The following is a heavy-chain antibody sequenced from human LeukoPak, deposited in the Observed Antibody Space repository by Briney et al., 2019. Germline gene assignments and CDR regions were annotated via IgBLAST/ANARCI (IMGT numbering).Heavy chain of an antibody. Sequence: GGSLRLSCAASGFTFSSYAMSWVRQAPGKGLEWASGISGSGGSAYYADSVKGRFTVSRDNSENTLYLQMNSLRAEDTAVYYRAKLSMVRGVTYFDYWGQGTLVTVSS. J-gene: IGHJ4*02. D-gene: IGHD3-10*01. CDR2: ISGSGGSA. CDR1: GFTFSSYA. CDR3: AKLSMVRGVTYFDY. V-gene: IGHV3-23*01.